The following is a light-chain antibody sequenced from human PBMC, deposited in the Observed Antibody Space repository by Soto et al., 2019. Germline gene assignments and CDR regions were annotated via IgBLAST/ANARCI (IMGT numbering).Light chain of an antibody. CDR1: QRVGSY. CDR3: QQSHNNPLT. J-gene: IGKJ1*01. CDR2: SAS. V-gene: IGKV1-39*01. Sequence: DIQMTQSPCSLSASVGDRVTITCRASQRVGSYLNWYQQKPGKAPTLLIYSASELQSGVSSRFSGSGSRTDFPLPISNLQPEDFAVYYCQQSHNNPLTFGQGTKVE.